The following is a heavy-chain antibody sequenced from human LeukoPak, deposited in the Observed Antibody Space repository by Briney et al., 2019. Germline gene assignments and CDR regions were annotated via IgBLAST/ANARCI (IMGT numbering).Heavy chain of an antibody. Sequence: PGGSLRLSCAASGFTFSSYAMSWVRQAPGKGLEWVSAISGSGGSTYFADSVRGRFTISRDNSKNMLYLQMNSLRADDTAVYYCAKEIGSSSWYRAGDYWGQGTLVTVSS. J-gene: IGHJ4*02. CDR2: ISGSGGST. CDR3: AKEIGSSSWYRAGDY. D-gene: IGHD6-13*01. CDR1: GFTFSSYA. V-gene: IGHV3-23*01.